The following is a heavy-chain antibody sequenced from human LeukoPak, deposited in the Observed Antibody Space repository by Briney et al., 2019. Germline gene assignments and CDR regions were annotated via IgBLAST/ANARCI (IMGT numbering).Heavy chain of an antibody. V-gene: IGHV1-24*01. CDR3: ATTRGATTGIDY. CDR1: GYTLTELS. CDR2: FDPEDGET. Sequence: ASVKVSCKVSGYTLTELSMHWVRQAPGKGLEWMGGFDPEDGETICAQKFQGRVTMTEDTSTDTAYMELSSLRSEDTAVYYCATTRGATTGIDYWGQGTLVTVSS. J-gene: IGHJ4*02. D-gene: IGHD1-26*01.